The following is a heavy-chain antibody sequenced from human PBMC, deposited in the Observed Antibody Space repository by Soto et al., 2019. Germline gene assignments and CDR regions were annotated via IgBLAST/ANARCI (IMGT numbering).Heavy chain of an antibody. J-gene: IGHJ4*02. CDR1: GYTFTSYN. CDR2: MTPNSGNT. V-gene: IGHV1-8*01. Sequence: QVQLVQSGAAVKKPGASVTVSCKASGYTFTSYNINWVRQATGQGLEYLGWMTPNSGNTGYAQKFQGRVTMTRNTAISTAYMELSSLRFDDTAVYYGTRGDYWGQGTLVTVSS. CDR3: TRGDY.